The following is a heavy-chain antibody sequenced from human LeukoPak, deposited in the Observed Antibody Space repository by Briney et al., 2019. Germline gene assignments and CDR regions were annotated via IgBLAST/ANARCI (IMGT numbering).Heavy chain of an antibody. V-gene: IGHV3-23*01. CDR1: GFTFSNYA. D-gene: IGHD2-21*02. CDR3: ARDRDFPRDQLDY. Sequence: GGSLRLSCAASGFTFSNYAMSWVRQAPGKGLEWVSAISKTGDATWYPDSVKGRFTISRDKSKNILYLQMNSLRAEDTALYYCARDRDFPRDQLDYWGQGTLVTVSS. CDR2: ISKTGDAT. J-gene: IGHJ4*02.